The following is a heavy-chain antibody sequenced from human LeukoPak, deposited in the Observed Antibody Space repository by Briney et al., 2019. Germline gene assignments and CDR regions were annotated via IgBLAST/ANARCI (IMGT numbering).Heavy chain of an antibody. D-gene: IGHD3-10*02. CDR1: GFTFSSYG. CDR3: ARGTMFPYYFDY. J-gene: IGHJ4*02. Sequence: GGSLRLSCAASGFTFSSYGMSWVRQAPGKGLEWVSAISGSGGSTYYADSVKGRFTISRDNSKNTLYLQMNSLRAEDTAVYYCARGTMFPYYFDYWGQGSLVTVSS. CDR2: ISGSGGST. V-gene: IGHV3-23*01.